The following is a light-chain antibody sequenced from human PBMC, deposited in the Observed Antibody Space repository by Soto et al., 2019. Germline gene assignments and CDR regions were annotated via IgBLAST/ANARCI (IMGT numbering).Light chain of an antibody. CDR2: DVS. CDR3: SSYTGSSTYVV. V-gene: IGLV2-14*01. Sequence: QSALTQPASVSGSPGQSITISCTGTSSDVGGYNYVSWYQQHPGKAPKLMIYDVSNRPSGVSNRFSGSKSANTASLTISGLQAEDEADHYCSSYTGSSTYVVFGGGTKVTVL. CDR1: SSDVGGYNY. J-gene: IGLJ2*01.